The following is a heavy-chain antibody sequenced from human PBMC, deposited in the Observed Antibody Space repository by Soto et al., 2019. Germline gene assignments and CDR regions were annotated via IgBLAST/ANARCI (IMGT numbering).Heavy chain of an antibody. Sequence: SLRLSCAASRFPFFSYGMHWVRWAPGKVLEWVAVISYDGSNKYYADSVKGRFTISRDNSKNTLYLQMNSLRAEDTAVYYCAKIAAAGTKPLYYYYYGRDGWGQGPTVTVS. J-gene: IGHJ6*02. V-gene: IGHV3-30*18. CDR1: RFPFFSYG. CDR3: AKIAAAGTKPLYYYYYGRDG. CDR2: ISYDGSNK. D-gene: IGHD6-13*01.